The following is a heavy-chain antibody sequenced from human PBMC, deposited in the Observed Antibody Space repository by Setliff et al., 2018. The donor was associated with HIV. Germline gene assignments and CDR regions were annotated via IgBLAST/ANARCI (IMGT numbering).Heavy chain of an antibody. D-gene: IGHD6-6*01. CDR1: GYTFTGYY. CDR2: IIPNSDDT. J-gene: IGHJ1*01. Sequence: ASVKVSCKASGYTFTGYYIHWVRQAPGQGLEWMGWIIPNSDDTNYAQKCQGRVTMTRDTSIGTAYMELSRLRSDDTAVYYCAKEARMVDRPRAEYPQHWGQGTLVTVSS. V-gene: IGHV1-2*02. CDR3: AKEARMVDRPRAEYPQH.